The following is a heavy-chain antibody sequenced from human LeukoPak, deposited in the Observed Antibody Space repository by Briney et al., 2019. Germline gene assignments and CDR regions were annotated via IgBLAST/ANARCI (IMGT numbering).Heavy chain of an antibody. Sequence: GGSLRLSCAASGFTFSSYGMHWVRQAPGKGLEWVAVISYDGSNKYYADSAKGRFTISRDNSKNTLYLQMNSLRAEDTAVYYCAKEMTTVTTGGMDVWGQGTTVTVSS. V-gene: IGHV3-30*18. CDR2: ISYDGSNK. CDR3: AKEMTTVTTGGMDV. CDR1: GFTFSSYG. D-gene: IGHD4-17*01. J-gene: IGHJ6*02.